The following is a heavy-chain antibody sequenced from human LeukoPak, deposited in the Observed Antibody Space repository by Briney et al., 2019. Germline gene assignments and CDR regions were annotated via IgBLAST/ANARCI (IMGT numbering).Heavy chain of an antibody. D-gene: IGHD2-2*02. J-gene: IGHJ3*02. CDR3: ARGRYCSSTSCYKAFDI. V-gene: IGHV3-74*01. CDR2: INSEGSRT. Sequence: GGSLRLSCAASGFTFSTYWMYWVRQAPGKGLVWVSSINSEGSRTSYADSVKGRVTISRDNAKNTLYLQMNSLRAEDTAVYYCARGRYCSSTSCYKAFDIWGQGTKVTVSS. CDR1: GFTFSTYW.